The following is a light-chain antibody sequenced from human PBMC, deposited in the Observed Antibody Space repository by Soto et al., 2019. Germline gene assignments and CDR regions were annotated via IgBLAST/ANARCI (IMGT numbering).Light chain of an antibody. Sequence: DIVMTQSPDSLAVSLGERATINCKSSQTVLYTSNYLAWYQQKPGQPPKLLIYWASTRESGVPDRFSGSGSGTDFSLTISSLQAKDVAVYYCQQYYTTPVTFSQGPKVEIK. J-gene: IGKJ1*01. CDR2: WAS. CDR3: QQYYTTPVT. V-gene: IGKV4-1*01. CDR1: QTVLYTSNY.